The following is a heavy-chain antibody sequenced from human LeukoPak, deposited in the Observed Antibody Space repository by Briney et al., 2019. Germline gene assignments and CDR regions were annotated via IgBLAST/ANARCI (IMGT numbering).Heavy chain of an antibody. CDR1: GGSINRSSYY. Sequence: SETLSLHCTVSGGSINRSSYYWGWIRQPPGKGLEWIGSIYYSGSTYYNPSLKSRVTISVDTSKKQVSLKLNSVTAADTAVYYCAETTPFFYDSSGVPGYYFAHWGQGTLVTVSS. CDR2: IYYSGST. J-gene: IGHJ4*02. V-gene: IGHV4-39*01. CDR3: AETTPFFYDSSGVPGYYFAH. D-gene: IGHD3-22*01.